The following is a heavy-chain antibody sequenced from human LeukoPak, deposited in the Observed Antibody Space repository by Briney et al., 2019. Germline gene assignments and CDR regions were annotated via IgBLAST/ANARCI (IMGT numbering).Heavy chain of an antibody. CDR2: IYYSGST. J-gene: IGHJ4*02. CDR1: GGSISSGSYY. V-gene: IGHV4-39*07. CDR3: ARGATDYGDYDEAVDY. Sequence: SETLSLTCTVSGGSISSGSYYWSWIRQPPGKGLEWIGSIYYSGSTYYNPSLKSRVTISVDTSKNQFSLKLSSVTAADTAVYYCARGATDYGDYDEAVDYWGQGTLVTVSS. D-gene: IGHD4-17*01.